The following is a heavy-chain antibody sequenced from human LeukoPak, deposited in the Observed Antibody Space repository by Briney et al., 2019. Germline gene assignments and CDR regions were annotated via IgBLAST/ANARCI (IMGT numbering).Heavy chain of an antibody. Sequence: GGSLRLSCAASGFTFSSYEMNWVRQAPGKGLEWVSYISSSGSTIYYADSVKGRFTISRDNAKNSLYLQMNSLRAEDTAVYYCARLAVRDWFDPWGQGTLVTVSS. D-gene: IGHD2-15*01. J-gene: IGHJ5*02. CDR2: ISSSGSTI. CDR1: GFTFSSYE. CDR3: ARLAVRDWFDP. V-gene: IGHV3-48*03.